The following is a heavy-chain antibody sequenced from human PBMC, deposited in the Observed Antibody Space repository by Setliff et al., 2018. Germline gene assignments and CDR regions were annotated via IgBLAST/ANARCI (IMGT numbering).Heavy chain of an antibody. Sequence: PGASLKISCQGLGYDFFGYWIAWVRQVPGKGPEWVGLIYPGDSDTRYSPSFQGQVTIAVDRSRVTAYLQWDSLKASDAATYYCARLAVRNTVYYYFTDVWGKGTSVTVS. CDR1: GYDFFGYW. D-gene: IGHD2-2*02. V-gene: IGHV5-51*01. J-gene: IGHJ6*03. CDR2: IYPGDSDT. CDR3: ARLAVRNTVYYYFTDV.